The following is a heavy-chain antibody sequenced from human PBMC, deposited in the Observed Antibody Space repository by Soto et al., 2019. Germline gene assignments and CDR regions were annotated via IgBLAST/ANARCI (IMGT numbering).Heavy chain of an antibody. CDR3: ARGMKVTAMVGGGAPGAFDI. J-gene: IGHJ3*02. CDR2: IYHSGST. Sequence: QLQLQESGSGLVKPSQTLSLTCAVSGGSISSGGYSWSWIRQPPGKGLEWIGYIYHSGSTYYNPSLKSRVTISVDRSKNQFSLKLSSVTAADTAVYYCARGMKVTAMVGGGAPGAFDIWGQGTMVTVSS. D-gene: IGHD5-18*01. CDR1: GGSISSGGYS. V-gene: IGHV4-30-2*01.